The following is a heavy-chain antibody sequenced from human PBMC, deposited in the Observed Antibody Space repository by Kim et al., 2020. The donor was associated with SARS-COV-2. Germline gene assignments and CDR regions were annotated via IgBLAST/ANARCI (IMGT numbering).Heavy chain of an antibody. CDR2: ISYDGSNK. D-gene: IGHD3-10*01. J-gene: IGHJ4*01. CDR3: ASSFGSGSDYTPFDY. Sequence: GGSLRLSCAASGFTFSSYAMHWVRQAPGKGLEWVAVISYDGSNKYYADSVKGRFTISRDNSKNTLSLQLNSLRAEDTAVYYCASSFGSGSDYTPFDYWG. CDR1: GFTFSSYA. V-gene: IGHV3-30-3*01.